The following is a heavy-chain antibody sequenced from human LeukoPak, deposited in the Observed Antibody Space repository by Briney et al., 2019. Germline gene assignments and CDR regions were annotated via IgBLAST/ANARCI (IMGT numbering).Heavy chain of an antibody. CDR3: AKDLEYSSSGQFDY. Sequence: GGSLRLSCAASGFTFDDYAMHWVRQAPGKGLEWVSSISWNSGSIGYADSVKGRFTISRDNAKNSLYLQMNSLGPEDTAFYYCAKDLEYSSSGQFDYWGQGTLVTVSS. CDR2: ISWNSGSI. D-gene: IGHD6-6*01. CDR1: GFTFDDYA. J-gene: IGHJ4*02. V-gene: IGHV3-9*01.